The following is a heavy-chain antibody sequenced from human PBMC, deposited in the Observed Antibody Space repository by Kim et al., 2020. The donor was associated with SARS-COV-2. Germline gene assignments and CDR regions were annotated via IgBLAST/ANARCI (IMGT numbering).Heavy chain of an antibody. CDR2: ISFDGSNT. Sequence: GGSLRLSCAASGFTFSSYFLHWVRQAPGKGLEWVALISFDGSNTYYADSVKGRFTISRDDSKNTLFLQMNSLRPEDTAVYYCARGGLGWRQSDLYYWGQG. J-gene: IGHJ4*02. CDR1: GFTFSSYF. D-gene: IGHD6-19*01. CDR3: ARGGLGWRQSDLYY. V-gene: IGHV3-30*03.